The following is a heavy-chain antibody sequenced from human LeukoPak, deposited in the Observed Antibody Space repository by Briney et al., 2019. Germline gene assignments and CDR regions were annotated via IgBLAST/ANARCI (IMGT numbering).Heavy chain of an antibody. Sequence: GGSLRLSCTASGFTFGDYAMSWVRQAPGKGLEWVGFIRSKAYGGTTEYAASVKGRFTISRDDSKSIAYLQMNSLKTEDTAVYYCTRGRCSSTSFYSYFDYWGQGTLVTVSS. CDR1: GFTFGDYA. CDR2: IRSKAYGGTT. D-gene: IGHD2-2*01. J-gene: IGHJ4*02. CDR3: TRGRCSSTSFYSYFDY. V-gene: IGHV3-49*04.